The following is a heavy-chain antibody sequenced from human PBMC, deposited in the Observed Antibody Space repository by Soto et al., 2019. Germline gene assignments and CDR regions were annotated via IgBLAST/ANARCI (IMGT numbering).Heavy chain of an antibody. Sequence: SGGGLVQPGGSLRLSCAASGFTLSSYAMSWVRQAPGKGLEWVSAISGSGGTTYYADSVKGRFTISRDTSKNTLYLQMNSLRAEDTAVYYCAKVERYYYDSSGYYSSPLFWGQGTLVTVSS. J-gene: IGHJ4*02. CDR2: ISGSGGTT. V-gene: IGHV3-23*01. D-gene: IGHD3-22*01. CDR3: AKVERYYYDSSGYYSSPLF. CDR1: GFTLSSYA.